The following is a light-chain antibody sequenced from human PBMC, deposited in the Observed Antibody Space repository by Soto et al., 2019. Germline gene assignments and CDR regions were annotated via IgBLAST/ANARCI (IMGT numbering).Light chain of an antibody. J-gene: IGLJ3*02. V-gene: IGLV2-8*01. Sequence: QSVLTQPPSASGSPGQSVTTSCTGTSSDVGDYNYVSWYQQYPGRAPKLMIYEVTKRPSGVPDRFSGSKSGNTASLTVSGLQAEDEADYYCSSYAASNNFYFVFGGGTKVTVL. CDR2: EVT. CDR1: SSDVGDYNY. CDR3: SSYAASNNFYFV.